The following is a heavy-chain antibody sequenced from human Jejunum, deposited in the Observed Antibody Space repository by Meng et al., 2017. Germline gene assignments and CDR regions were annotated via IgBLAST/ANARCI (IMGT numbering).Heavy chain of an antibody. CDR3: ARTGMGWTNDY. CDR1: GFTFSMYS. Sequence: DVLLVGAGGGLVKPGGSLRLSWLACGFTFSMYSINWVRRAQGKGLEWVANVTTSGSYIYYADSVKGRFTISKDNAANSLYLQMNSLRAEDTAVYYCARTGMGWTNDYWGQGTLVTVSS. J-gene: IGHJ4*01. V-gene: IGHV3-21*02. CDR2: VTTSGSYI. D-gene: IGHD1-1*01.